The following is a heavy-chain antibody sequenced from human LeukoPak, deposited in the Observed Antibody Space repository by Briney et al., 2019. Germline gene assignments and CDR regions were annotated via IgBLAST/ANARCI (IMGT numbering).Heavy chain of an antibody. D-gene: IGHD3-22*01. CDR3: AKDISRINVIVVAPGRGIDY. CDR1: GFTFSSYG. J-gene: IGHJ4*02. CDR2: IWYDGSNK. Sequence: PGGSLRLSCAASGFTFSSYGMHWVRQAPGKGLEWVAVIWYDGSNKYYADSVKGRFTISRDNSKSTLYLQMNSLRAEDTAVYYCAKDISRINVIVVAPGRGIDYWGQGTLVTVSS. V-gene: IGHV3-33*06.